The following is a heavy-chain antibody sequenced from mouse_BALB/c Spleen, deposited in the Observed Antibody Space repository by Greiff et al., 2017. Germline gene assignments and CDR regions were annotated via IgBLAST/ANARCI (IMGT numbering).Heavy chain of an antibody. J-gene: IGHJ1*01. CDR1: GFTFSSYA. CDR3: ARDPPYYYGSSYWYFDV. CDR2: ISSGGST. D-gene: IGHD1-1*01. V-gene: IGHV5-6-5*01. Sequence: EVKLMESGGGLVKPGGSLKLSCVASGFTFSSYAMSWVRQTPEKRLEWVASISSGGSTYYPDSVKGRFTISRDNARNILYLQMSSLRSEDTAMYYCARDPPYYYGSSYWYFDVWGAGTTVTVSS.